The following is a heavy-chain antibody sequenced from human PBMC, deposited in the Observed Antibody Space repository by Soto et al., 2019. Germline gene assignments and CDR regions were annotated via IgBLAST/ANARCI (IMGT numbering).Heavy chain of an antibody. J-gene: IGHJ3*02. Sequence: SETLSLTCTVSGGSVSSGSYYWSWIRQPPGKGLEWIGYIYYSGSTNYNPSLKSRVTISVDTSKNQFSLKLSSVTAADTAVYYCARHRSSGWPDAFDIWGQGTMVTV. CDR1: GGSVSSGSYY. CDR2: IYYSGST. V-gene: IGHV4-61*01. CDR3: ARHRSSGWPDAFDI. D-gene: IGHD6-19*01.